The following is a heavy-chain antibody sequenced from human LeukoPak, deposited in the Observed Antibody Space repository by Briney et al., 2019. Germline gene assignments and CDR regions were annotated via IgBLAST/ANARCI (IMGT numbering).Heavy chain of an antibody. CDR1: GFTLSSYA. J-gene: IGHJ4*02. CDR2: ISASGGST. V-gene: IGHV3-23*01. Sequence: GSLRLSCAASGFTLSSYAMTWVRQAPGKGLEWVSGISASGGSTYYADSVKGRFTISRDNSKNTLYLQMTSLRADDTAVYYCAELMAGSNVDYWGQGTLVTVSS. CDR3: AELMAGSNVDY. D-gene: IGHD6-19*01.